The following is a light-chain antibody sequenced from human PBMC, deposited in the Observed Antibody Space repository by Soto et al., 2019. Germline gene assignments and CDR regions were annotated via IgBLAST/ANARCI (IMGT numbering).Light chain of an antibody. Sequence: QSALTQPASVSGSPGQSISISCNGARSDVGNYDYVSWYQQHPGKAPKLIMYAVSHRPSGVSSRFSGSKSGNTASLTISGLQAEDEAAYYCSSYTATNTLVVFGTGSKLTVL. CDR3: SSYTATNTLVV. V-gene: IGLV2-14*01. CDR2: AVS. CDR1: RSDVGNYDY. J-gene: IGLJ1*01.